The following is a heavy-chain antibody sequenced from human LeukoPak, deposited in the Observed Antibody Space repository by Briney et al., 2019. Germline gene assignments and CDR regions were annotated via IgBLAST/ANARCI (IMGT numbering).Heavy chain of an antibody. CDR1: GFTFSSYS. CDR3: AGDPGANDYALRDLTRNGAFDI. V-gene: IGHV3-21*01. CDR2: IRSSSSYI. D-gene: IGHD3-16*01. J-gene: IGHJ3*02. Sequence: GGSLRLSCAASGFTFSSYSMNWVRQAPGKGLEWVSSIRSSSSYIYYADSVKGRFTISRDNAKNSLYLQMNSLRAEDTAVYYCAGDPGANDYALRDLTRNGAFDIWGQGTMVTVSS.